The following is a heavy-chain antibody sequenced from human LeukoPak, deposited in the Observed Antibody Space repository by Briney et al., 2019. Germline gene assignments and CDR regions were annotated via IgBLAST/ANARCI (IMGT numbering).Heavy chain of an antibody. V-gene: IGHV3-9*01. CDR3: ARGRDLGYCSGGSCYPFDY. CDR2: ISWNSGSI. Sequence: GGSLRLSCAASGFTFDDYAMHWVRQAPGKGLEWVSGISWNSGSIGYADSVKGRFTISRDNAKNSLYLQMNSLRAEDTALYYCARGRDLGYCSGGSCYPFDYWGQGTLVTVSS. D-gene: IGHD2-15*01. CDR1: GFTFDDYA. J-gene: IGHJ4*02.